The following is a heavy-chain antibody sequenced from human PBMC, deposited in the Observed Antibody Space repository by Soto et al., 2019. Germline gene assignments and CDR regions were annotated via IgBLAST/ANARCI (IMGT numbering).Heavy chain of an antibody. CDR2: IYHSGST. CDR3: ARGGPYCGGDCYSPPP. CDR1: GYSIRNGYY. D-gene: IGHD2-21*02. Sequence: SETLSLTCTVSGYSIRNGYYWGWIRQPPGKGLEWIGTIYHSGSTYYNPSPKSRVTISVDASENHFSLKLSSVTAADTAVYYGARGGPYCGGDCYSPPPWGQGTLVTVSS. J-gene: IGHJ5*02. V-gene: IGHV4-38-2*02.